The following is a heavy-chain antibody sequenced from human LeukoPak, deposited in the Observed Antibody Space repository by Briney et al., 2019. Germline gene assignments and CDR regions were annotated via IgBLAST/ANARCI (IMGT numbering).Heavy chain of an antibody. Sequence: SETLSLTCTVSGGSISSGSYYWNWIRQPAGKGLEWIGRIYRSGSSNYNPSLKSRVTVSVDTSKNQFSLKLSSVTAADTAVYYCAREGLNMVRGVIPKEAWGWFDPWGQGTLVTVSS. D-gene: IGHD3-10*01. CDR1: GGSISSGSYY. CDR3: AREGLNMVRGVIPKEAWGWFDP. J-gene: IGHJ5*02. CDR2: IYRSGSS. V-gene: IGHV4-61*02.